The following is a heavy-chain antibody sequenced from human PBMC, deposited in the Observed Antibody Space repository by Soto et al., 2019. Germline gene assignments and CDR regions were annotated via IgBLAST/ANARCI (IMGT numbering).Heavy chain of an antibody. CDR3: AKLAVDYCYGKAV. CDR1: GGTFSSYT. CDR2: IIPILGIA. Sequence: ASVKVSCKASGGTFSSYTISWVRQAPGQGLEWMGRIIPILGIANYAQKFQGRVTITADKSTSTAYMELSSLRSEDTAVYYCAKLAVDYCYGKAVWTQGTTDIGSS. D-gene: IGHD3-3*02. V-gene: IGHV1-69*02. J-gene: IGHJ6*02.